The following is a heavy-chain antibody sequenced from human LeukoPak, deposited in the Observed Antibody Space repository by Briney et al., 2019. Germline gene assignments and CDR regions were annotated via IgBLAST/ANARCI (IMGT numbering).Heavy chain of an antibody. CDR1: GFTFSSYS. CDR2: ITGSSTYI. Sequence: KPGGSLRLSCAASGFTFSSYSMTWVRQAPGKGLEWVSSITGSSTYIDYAGSVKGRSTISRDNAKNSLYLQMNSLRAEDTAVYYCARDLNFWSSYSTRGFDYWGQGTLVTVSS. D-gene: IGHD3-3*01. CDR3: ARDLNFWSSYSTRGFDY. V-gene: IGHV3-21*01. J-gene: IGHJ4*02.